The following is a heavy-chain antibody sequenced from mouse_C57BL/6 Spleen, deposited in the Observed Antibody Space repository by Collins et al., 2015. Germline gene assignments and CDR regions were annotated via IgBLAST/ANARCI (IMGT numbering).Heavy chain of an antibody. D-gene: IGHD1-1*01. V-gene: IGHV4-1*01. J-gene: IGHJ1*03. CDR1: GIDFSRYW. CDR2: INPDSSTI. CDR3: ARREGYYGRWYFDV. Sequence: EVKLLQSGGGLVQPGGSLKLSCAASGIDFSRYWMSWVRRAPGKGLEWIGEINPDSSTINYAPSLKDKFIISRDNAKNTLYLQMSKARSEDTALYYCARREGYYGRWYFDVWGTGTTVTVSS.